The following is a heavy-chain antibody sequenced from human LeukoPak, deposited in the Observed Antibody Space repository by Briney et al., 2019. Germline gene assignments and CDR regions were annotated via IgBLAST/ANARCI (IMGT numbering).Heavy chain of an antibody. Sequence: SETLSLTCAVSGGSISSSNWWPWVRQPPGKGLEWIGEIYHAGNTNYNPSLKSRVTISVNKSKNQFSLKLTSVTAADTSVYYCATEAYYDSSGPHFDYWGQGTLVTVSS. CDR3: ATEAYYDSSGPHFDY. J-gene: IGHJ4*02. CDR1: GGSISSSNW. V-gene: IGHV4-4*02. D-gene: IGHD3-22*01. CDR2: IYHAGNT.